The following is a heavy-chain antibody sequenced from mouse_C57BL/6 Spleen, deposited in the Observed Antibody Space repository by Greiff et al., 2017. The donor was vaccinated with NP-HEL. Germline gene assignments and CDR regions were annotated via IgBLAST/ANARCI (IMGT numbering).Heavy chain of an antibody. CDR2: ISSGSSTI. Sequence: DVQLVESGGGLVKPGGSLKLSCAASGFTFSDYGMHWVRQAPEKGLEWVAYISSGSSTIYYADTVKGRFTISRDNAKNTLFLQMTSLRSEDTAMYYCARRDYIYWYFDVWGTGTTVTVSS. D-gene: IGHD2-4*01. V-gene: IGHV5-17*01. CDR3: ARRDYIYWYFDV. CDR1: GFTFSDYG. J-gene: IGHJ1*03.